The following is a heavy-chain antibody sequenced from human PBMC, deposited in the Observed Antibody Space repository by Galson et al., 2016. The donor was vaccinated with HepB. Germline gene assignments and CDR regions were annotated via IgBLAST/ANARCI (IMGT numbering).Heavy chain of an antibody. CDR1: GFSFSTYA. Sequence: SLRLSCAGSGFSFSTYAMSWVRQAPGKGLEWVSGIRGSGGGIDYADSVKGRLTISRDNSKNTLYLQMSSPRAEDTAVYYCAKERGRRLTMVRGVFDPFDIWGQGTLVTVSS. CDR2: IRGSGGGI. D-gene: IGHD3-10*01. CDR3: AKERGRRLTMVRGVFDPFDI. J-gene: IGHJ3*02. V-gene: IGHV3-23*01.